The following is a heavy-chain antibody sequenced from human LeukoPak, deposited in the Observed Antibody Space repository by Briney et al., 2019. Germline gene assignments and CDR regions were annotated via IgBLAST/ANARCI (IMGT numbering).Heavy chain of an antibody. D-gene: IGHD6-13*01. J-gene: IGHJ5*02. Sequence: QSGGSLRLSCAASGFTFSSYAMSWVRQAPGKGLEWVSAISGSGGSTYYADSVKGRFTISRDNSKNTLYLQMNSLRAEDTAVYYCAKDSSSWVASRSAAWGQGTLVTVSS. CDR2: ISGSGGST. CDR3: AKDSSSWVASRSAA. V-gene: IGHV3-23*01. CDR1: GFTFSSYA.